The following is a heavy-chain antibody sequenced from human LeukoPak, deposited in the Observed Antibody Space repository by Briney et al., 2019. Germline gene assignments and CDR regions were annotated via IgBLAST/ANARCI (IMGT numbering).Heavy chain of an antibody. CDR2: IGGSGGDI. J-gene: IGHJ4*01. V-gene: IGHV3-23*01. Sequence: PGGSLRLSCAASGFTFSTYTMYWVRQPPGKGLEWVSIIGGSGGDIHYADSVKGRFTISRDNSKNTLYLQMNSLRVEDTAIYYCAIDPNWGIHYWGHGVLVTVSS. CDR1: GFTFSTYT. D-gene: IGHD7-27*01. CDR3: AIDPNWGIHY.